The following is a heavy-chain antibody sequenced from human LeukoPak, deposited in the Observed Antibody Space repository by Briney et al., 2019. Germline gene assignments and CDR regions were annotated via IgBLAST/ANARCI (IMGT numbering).Heavy chain of an antibody. CDR3: ASVVATIDAFDI. J-gene: IGHJ3*02. D-gene: IGHD4/OR15-4a*01. CDR1: GFTFSNAW. CDR2: IYNSGST. Sequence: GSLRLSCAASGFTFSNAWMSWVRQPPGKGLEWIGSIYNSGSTYYNPSLQSRVTISVDTSKNQLSLRLNSVTAADTAVYYCASVVATIDAFDIWGQGTMVTVSS. V-gene: IGHV4-38-2*01.